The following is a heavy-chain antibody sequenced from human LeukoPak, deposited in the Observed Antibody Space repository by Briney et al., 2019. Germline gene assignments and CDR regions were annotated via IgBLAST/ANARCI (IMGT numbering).Heavy chain of an antibody. CDR3: ARDEYYGSGSYYNAHWFDP. CDR1: GYTLTGYY. Sequence: VASVKVSCKASGYTLTGYYMHWVRQAPGQGLEWMGWINPNSGGTNYAQKFQGRVTMTRDTSTSTAYMDLRSLRSDDTAVYYCARDEYYGSGSYYNAHWFDPWGQGTLVTVSS. V-gene: IGHV1-2*02. CDR2: INPNSGGT. J-gene: IGHJ5*02. D-gene: IGHD3-10*01.